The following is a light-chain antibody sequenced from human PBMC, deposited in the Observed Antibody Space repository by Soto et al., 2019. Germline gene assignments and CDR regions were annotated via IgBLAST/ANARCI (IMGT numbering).Light chain of an antibody. CDR1: QSISSW. Sequence: DIQMTQSPSTLSASVGDRVTITCRASQSISSWLAWYQQKPGKAPKLLIYDASSLESGVTSRFSGSGSGTEFTLTISSLQPDDFATYYCQQYNSHSPGTFGQGTKVEIK. V-gene: IGKV1-5*01. CDR2: DAS. J-gene: IGKJ1*01. CDR3: QQYNSHSPGT.